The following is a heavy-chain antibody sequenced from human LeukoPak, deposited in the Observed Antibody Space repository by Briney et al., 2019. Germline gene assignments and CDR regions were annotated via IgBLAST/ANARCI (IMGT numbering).Heavy chain of an antibody. CDR1: GGSISSGGYS. V-gene: IGHV4-30-2*01. Sequence: SETLSLTCAVSGGSISSGGYSWSWIRQPPGKGLEWIGYIYHSGSTYYNPSLKSRVTISVDRSKNQFSLKLSSVTAADTAVYYCAGSYGDYGWFDPWGQGTLVTVSS. CDR2: IYHSGST. CDR3: AGSYGDYGWFDP. D-gene: IGHD4-17*01. J-gene: IGHJ5*02.